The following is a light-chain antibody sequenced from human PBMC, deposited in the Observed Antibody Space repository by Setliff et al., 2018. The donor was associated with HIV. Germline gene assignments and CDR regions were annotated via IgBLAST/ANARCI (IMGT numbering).Light chain of an antibody. CDR3: SSYAGNKGDV. V-gene: IGLV2-11*01. CDR2: EVT. J-gene: IGLJ1*01. Sequence: QSALTQPRSVSGSPGQSVTISCTGTSSDVGSYNYVSWYQQYPGKAPKLLIHEVTKRPSGVPDRFSGSKSGNTASLTVSGLQAEDEADYYCSSYAGNKGDVFGTGTKVTVL. CDR1: SSDVGSYNY.